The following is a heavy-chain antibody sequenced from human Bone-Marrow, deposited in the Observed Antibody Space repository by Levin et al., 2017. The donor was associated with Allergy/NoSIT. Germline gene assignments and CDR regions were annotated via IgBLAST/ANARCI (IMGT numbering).Heavy chain of an antibody. D-gene: IGHD3-9*01. CDR2: INSGSTDI. CDR3: ARDRTYGILRNYGMDV. J-gene: IGHJ6*02. CDR1: GFNFSTYN. V-gene: IGHV3-21*01. Sequence: PGGSLRLSCAASGFNFSTYNMNWVRQAPGKALEWVSSINSGSTDIYYADSLKGRFTISRDNAENSLYLQMNGLRAGDTAVYYCARDRTYGILRNYGMDVWGPWPTVPVSS.